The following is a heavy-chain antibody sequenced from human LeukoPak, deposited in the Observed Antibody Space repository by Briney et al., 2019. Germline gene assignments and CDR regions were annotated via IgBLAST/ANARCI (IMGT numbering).Heavy chain of an antibody. V-gene: IGHV1-69*01. J-gene: IGHJ4*02. CDR3: ARASGWGLPLHY. D-gene: IGHD1-26*01. CDR2: IIPIFGTA. CDR1: GGTFNSYA. Sequence: SVKVSCKASGGTFNSYAVSWVRQAPGQGLEWVGGIIPIFGTANYAQKFQGRVTITSDESTSTAYMELSSLRSEDTAVYYCARASGWGLPLHYWGQGTLVTVSS.